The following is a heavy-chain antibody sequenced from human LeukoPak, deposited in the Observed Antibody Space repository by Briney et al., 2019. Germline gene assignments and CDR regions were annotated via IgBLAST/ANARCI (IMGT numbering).Heavy chain of an antibody. CDR3: ARDRLQLQS. Sequence: SETLSLTCTVSGGSVSSGSYYWGWIRQPPGKGLEWIGNIYYSGSTYYNPSLKSRVTISVDTSKNQFSLKLSSVTAADTADYYCARDRLQLQSWGQGTLVTVSS. CDR1: GGSVSSGSYY. V-gene: IGHV4-39*07. CDR2: IYYSGST. D-gene: IGHD5-24*01. J-gene: IGHJ5*02.